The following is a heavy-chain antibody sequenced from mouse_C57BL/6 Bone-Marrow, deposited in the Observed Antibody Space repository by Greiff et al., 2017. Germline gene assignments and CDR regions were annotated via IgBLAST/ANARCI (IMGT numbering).Heavy chain of an antibody. CDR2: IRSKSNNYAT. CDR3: VWFFYGYYYAMDY. J-gene: IGHJ4*01. Sequence: EVKLVESGGGLVQPKGSLKLSCAASGFSFNTYAMNWVRQAPGKGLEWVGRIRSKSNNYATYYADSVKDRLTISRDVSESMLYLQMNNLKTEDTAVYYGVWFFYGYYYAMDYWGQGTSVTVSS. D-gene: IGHD2-2*01. CDR1: GFSFNTYA. V-gene: IGHV10-1*01.